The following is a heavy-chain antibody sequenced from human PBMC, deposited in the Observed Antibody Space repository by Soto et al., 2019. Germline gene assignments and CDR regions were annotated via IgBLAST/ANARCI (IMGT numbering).Heavy chain of an antibody. CDR3: ARLGSARGTTSWYPADDY. CDR2: VYYSGST. V-gene: IGHV4-39*01. J-gene: IGHJ4*02. Sequence: SETLSLTCTVSGGAVSSSTCYWGWIRQPPGKGLEWIGSVYYSGSTYYNPSLKSRVTISVDTSMNQFSLKLRSVTAADTAVYYCARLGSARGTTSWYPADDYWGQGALVTVSS. CDR1: GGAVSSSTCY. D-gene: IGHD2-2*01.